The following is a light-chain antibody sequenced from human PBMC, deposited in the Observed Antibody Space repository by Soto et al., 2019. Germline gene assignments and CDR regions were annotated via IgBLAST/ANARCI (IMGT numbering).Light chain of an antibody. V-gene: IGKV1-5*01. Sequence: DIQMTQSPSTLSAYAGDRVTITCRASQTISSWLAWYQQKPGKAPKLLIYDASTLASGAPSRFSGSGSGTEFTLTISSLQPDDFATYYCQHYNSYPYTFGQGTELEIK. CDR3: QHYNSYPYT. J-gene: IGKJ2*01. CDR1: QTISSW. CDR2: DAS.